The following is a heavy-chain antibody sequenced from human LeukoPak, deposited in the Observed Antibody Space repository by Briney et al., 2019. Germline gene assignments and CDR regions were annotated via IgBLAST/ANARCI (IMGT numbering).Heavy chain of an antibody. D-gene: IGHD5-12*01. V-gene: IGHV3-23*01. CDR2: ISGSGGST. CDR1: GFTFSSYA. J-gene: IGHJ6*02. CDR3: AKDSFIVATSTDGMDV. Sequence: GGSLRLSCEASGFTFSSYAMSWVRQAPGKGLEWVSAISGSGGSTYYADSVKGRFTISRDNSKNTLYLQMNSLRAEDTAVYYCAKDSFIVATSTDGMDVWGQGTTVTVSS.